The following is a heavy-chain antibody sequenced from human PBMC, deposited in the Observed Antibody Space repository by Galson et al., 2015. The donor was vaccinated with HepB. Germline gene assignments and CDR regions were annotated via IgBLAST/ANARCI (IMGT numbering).Heavy chain of an antibody. CDR1: GDSVTSNVYY. CDR2: LYHSGSI. Sequence: SETLSLTCAVSGDSVTSNVYYWNWIRQPPGKGLEWIGYLYHSGSINYNPSLKSRVSISADTSKNQFSLRLSSVTSADTAVYYCARDRGTPSSYYYHYYGMDVWGQGTTVTVSS. CDR3: ARDRGTPSSYYYHYYGMDV. V-gene: IGHV4-61*08. J-gene: IGHJ6*02. D-gene: IGHD3-10*01.